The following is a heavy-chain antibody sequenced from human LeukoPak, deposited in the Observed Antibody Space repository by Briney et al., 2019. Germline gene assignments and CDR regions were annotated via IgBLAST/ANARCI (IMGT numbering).Heavy chain of an antibody. CDR1: GGTFSSYA. D-gene: IGHD1-7*01. Sequence: GSSVKVSCKASGGTFSSYAISWVRQAPGQGLEWMGRIIPILGIANYAQKFQGRVTITADKSTSTAYMELSSLRSENTAVYYCARDTTGTTAFDIWGQGTMVTVSS. CDR2: IIPILGIA. CDR3: ARDTTGTTAFDI. J-gene: IGHJ3*02. V-gene: IGHV1-69*04.